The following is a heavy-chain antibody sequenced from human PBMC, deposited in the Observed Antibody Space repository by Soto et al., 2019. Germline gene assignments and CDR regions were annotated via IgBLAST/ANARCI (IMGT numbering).Heavy chain of an antibody. CDR3: ASLTLFGVVGYYGMDV. CDR2: MNPNSGNT. D-gene: IGHD3-3*01. Sequence: SVKVSCKASGYTFTSYDINWVRQATGQGLEWMGWMNPNSGNTGYAQKFQGRVTMTRNTSISTAYMELSSLRSEDTAVYYCASLTLFGVVGYYGMDVWGQGTTVTVSS. CDR1: GYTFTSYD. J-gene: IGHJ6*02. V-gene: IGHV1-8*01.